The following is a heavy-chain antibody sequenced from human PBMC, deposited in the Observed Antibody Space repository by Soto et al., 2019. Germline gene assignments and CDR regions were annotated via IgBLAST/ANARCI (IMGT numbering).Heavy chain of an antibody. CDR2: ISAAGDP. Sequence: EVQLVESGGGLVQPGGALRLSCEASGFTFRHYDMHWVRQGTGKGLEWVSGISAAGDPDYADSVEGRFTISRENAQNSFFVQMNSLRVGATAVYYCARTDRDFYGLDVWGQGNTVIVYS. V-gene: IGHV3-13*05. CDR1: GFTFRHYD. CDR3: ARTDRDFYGLDV. J-gene: IGHJ6*02.